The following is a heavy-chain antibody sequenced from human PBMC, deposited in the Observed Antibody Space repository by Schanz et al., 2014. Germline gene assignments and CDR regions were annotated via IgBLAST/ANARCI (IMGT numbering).Heavy chain of an antibody. CDR3: ARDRGMTTSDYYYGMDV. J-gene: IGHJ6*02. Sequence: QVQLQESGPRLVKPSQTLSLTCTGSGGSISSGASSWSWIRQPPGKRPEWIGYIYSRGSTYYNPSLKSRVSMSIDTSKNQFSLKLSSVTAADTAVYYCARDRGMTTSDYYYGMDVWGQGTTVTVSS. CDR2: IYSRGST. CDR1: GGSISSGASS. V-gene: IGHV4-30-4*07. D-gene: IGHD4-17*01.